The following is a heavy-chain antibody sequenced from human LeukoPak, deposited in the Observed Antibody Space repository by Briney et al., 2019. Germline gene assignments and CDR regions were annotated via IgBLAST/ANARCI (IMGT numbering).Heavy chain of an antibody. CDR1: GFTFSSYA. CDR2: ISGNGGDT. D-gene: IGHD2-21*02. V-gene: IGHV3-23*01. J-gene: IGHJ4*02. CDR3: AKHTRRPLVVVTADLIDY. Sequence: PGGSLRLSCAASGFTFSSYAMSWVRQAPGKGLEWVSTISGNGGDTFYPDSVKGRFIISRDNSKNTLYLQMNSLRAEDTAVYYCAKHTRRPLVVVTADLIDYWGQGTLVTVSS.